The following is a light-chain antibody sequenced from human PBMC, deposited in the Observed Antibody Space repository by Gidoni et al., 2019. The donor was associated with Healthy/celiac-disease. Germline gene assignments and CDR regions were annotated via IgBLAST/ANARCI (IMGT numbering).Light chain of an antibody. CDR3: MQALQTPRT. CDR1: QSLLHSNGYNY. CDR2: LGS. V-gene: IGKV2-28*01. Sequence: DIVMTQSPLSLHVTPGEPASISCRSSQSLLHSNGYNYVDWYLQKPGQSPQLLIYLGSNRASGVPDRFSGSGSGTDFTLKISRVEAEDVGVYYCMQALQTPRTFGQGTKLEIK. J-gene: IGKJ2*01.